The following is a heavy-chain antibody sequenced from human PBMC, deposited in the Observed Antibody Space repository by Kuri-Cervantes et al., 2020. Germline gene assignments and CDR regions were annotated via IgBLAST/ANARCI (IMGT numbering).Heavy chain of an antibody. CDR2: INHSGST. V-gene: IGHV4-34*01. Sequence: SQTLSLTCAVYGGSFSGYHWTWIRQPPGKGLEWIGEINHSGSTNYNPSLKSRVTMSVDTSKNQFSLKLSSVTAADTAVYYCARQQQQLRLYNWFDPWGQGTLGTVSS. D-gene: IGHD6-13*01. CDR3: ARQQQQLRLYNWFDP. J-gene: IGHJ5*02. CDR1: GGSFSGYH.